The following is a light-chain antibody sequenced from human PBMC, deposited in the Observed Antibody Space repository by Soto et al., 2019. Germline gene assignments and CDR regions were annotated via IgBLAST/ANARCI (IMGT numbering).Light chain of an antibody. V-gene: IGLV2-14*01. CDR2: EVS. J-gene: IGLJ3*02. Sequence: QSVLTQPASVSGSPGQSITISCTGSSGDIGGYNFVSWYQHHPGKAPKLMIYEVSKRPSGVSDRFSGSKSGNTASLTISGRQAADEADYYCTSYASSNTLVFGEGTKVTVL. CDR1: SGDIGGYNF. CDR3: TSYASSNTLV.